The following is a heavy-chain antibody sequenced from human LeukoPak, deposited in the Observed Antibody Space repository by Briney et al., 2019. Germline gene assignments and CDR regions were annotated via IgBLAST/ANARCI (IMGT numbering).Heavy chain of an antibody. CDR3: ASTVAKKADY. V-gene: IGHV3-21*01. CDR2: ISSSSSYI. CDR1: GFTVSSNY. Sequence: GGSLRLSCAASGFTVSSNYMNWVRQAPGKGLEWVSSISSSSSYIYYADSVKGRFTISRDNAKNSLYLQMNSLRAEDTAVYYCASTVAKKADYWGQGTLVTVSS. J-gene: IGHJ4*02. D-gene: IGHD6-19*01.